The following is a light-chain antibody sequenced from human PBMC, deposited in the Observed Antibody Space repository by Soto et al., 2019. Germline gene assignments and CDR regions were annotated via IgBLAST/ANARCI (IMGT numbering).Light chain of an antibody. Sequence: DIQMTQSPASLSGSVGGRVTITCRASQSINNYLNWYLQRPGQAPKLLIRSASTLQRGVPSRFSGSGSRTEFTLTIADLQPDDFGTYYCQQSLTMPITFGHGTRLEIK. CDR1: QSINNY. CDR3: QQSLTMPIT. V-gene: IGKV1-39*01. CDR2: SAS. J-gene: IGKJ5*01.